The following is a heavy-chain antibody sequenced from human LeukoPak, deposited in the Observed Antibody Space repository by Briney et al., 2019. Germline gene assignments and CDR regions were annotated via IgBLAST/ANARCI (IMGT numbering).Heavy chain of an antibody. CDR1: GLTFSSYS. CDR2: ISSSSSYI. V-gene: IGHV3-21*04. Sequence: KAGGSLRLSCAASGLTFSSYSMNWVRQAPGKGLEWVSSISSSSSYIYYADSVKGRFTISRDNAKNSLYLQMNSLRGEYTGEYDRSRLLHDFRSESFDIWGQGTMVTVSS. D-gene: IGHD3-3*01. J-gene: IGHJ3*02. CDR3: SRLLHDFRSESFDI.